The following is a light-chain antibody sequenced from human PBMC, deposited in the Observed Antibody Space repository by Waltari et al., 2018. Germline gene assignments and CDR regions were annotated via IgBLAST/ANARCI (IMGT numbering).Light chain of an antibody. J-gene: IGKJ1*01. CDR1: QSVSSN. Sequence: EIVMTQSPATLSVSPGERVTLSCRASQSVSSNLAWYQQRPGQAPSLLIYATSTRATGVPARVSGRGSGTEFTLTIRSLQAEDFAVYYCQQYNNWPRTFGQGTKVEIQ. CDR3: QQYNNWPRT. CDR2: ATS. V-gene: IGKV3-15*01.